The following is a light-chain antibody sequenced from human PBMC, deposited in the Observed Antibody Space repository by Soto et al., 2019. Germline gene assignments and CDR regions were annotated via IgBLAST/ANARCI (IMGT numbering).Light chain of an antibody. CDR3: QQRSNWHPIT. Sequence: EILITQSPATLSVSPGERATLSCRASQSITSNLAWYQQKPGQATRLIIYAAPTRANGIPARFSGSGSGTDFTLTIRSLEPEDFAVYYCQQRSNWHPITFGQGTRLEI. J-gene: IGKJ5*01. V-gene: IGKV3-11*01. CDR1: QSITSN. CDR2: AAP.